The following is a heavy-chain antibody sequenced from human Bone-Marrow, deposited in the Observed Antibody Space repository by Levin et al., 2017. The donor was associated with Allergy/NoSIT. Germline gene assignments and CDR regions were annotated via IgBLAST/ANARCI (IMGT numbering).Heavy chain of an antibody. J-gene: IGHJ4*02. CDR3: AREGRRAVGLVDY. V-gene: IGHV1-2*02. CDR1: GYTFTGYY. CDR2: INPNSGGT. Sequence: GESLKISCKASGYTFTGYYMHWVRQAPGQGLEWMGWINPNSGGTNYAQKFQGRVTMTRDTSISTAYMELSRLRSDDTAVYYCAREGRRAVGLVDYWGQGTLVTVSS.